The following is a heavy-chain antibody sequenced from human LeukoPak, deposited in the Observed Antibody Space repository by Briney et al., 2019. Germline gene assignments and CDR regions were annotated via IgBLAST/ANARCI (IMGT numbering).Heavy chain of an antibody. V-gene: IGHV1-8*01. CDR1: GYTFTSYA. CDR3: ARANFWTPYFYYYYGMDV. CDR2: MNPNSGNT. Sequence: ASVKVSCKASGYTFTSYAINWVRQAPGQGLEWMGWMNPNSGNTGYAQKFQGRVTMTRNTSISTAYMELSNLRSEDTAVYYCARANFWTPYFYYYYGMDVWGQGTTVTVSS. J-gene: IGHJ6*01. D-gene: IGHD3/OR15-3a*01.